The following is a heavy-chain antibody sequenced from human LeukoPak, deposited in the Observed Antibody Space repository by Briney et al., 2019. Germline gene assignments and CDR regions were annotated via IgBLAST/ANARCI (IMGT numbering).Heavy chain of an antibody. J-gene: IGHJ5*02. V-gene: IGHV4-30-2*01. CDR2: IYHTGST. D-gene: IGHD2-2*01. Sequence: SQTLSLTCDVSGGSISSGLYSWSWIRQPLGKGLEWIGYIYHTGSTYYNPSLKSRVTTSVDTSKNQFSLRLSSVTAADTAVYYCARLQYCSGTSCYWFDPWGQGTLVTVSS. CDR1: GGSISSGLYS. CDR3: ARLQYCSGTSCYWFDP.